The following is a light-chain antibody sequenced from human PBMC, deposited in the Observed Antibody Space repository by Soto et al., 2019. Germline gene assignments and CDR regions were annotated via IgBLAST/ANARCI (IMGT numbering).Light chain of an antibody. Sequence: STLSASEQERVTITFLASQSISRGLAWDQQKPGKASKLLIHDATILESGVPSRFSGSGSGTEFTLTISSLQTDEFATYYCHQYTIYWTFAQGSKVDI. CDR3: HQYTIYWT. CDR2: DAT. V-gene: IGKV1-5*01. CDR1: QSISRG. J-gene: IGKJ3*01.